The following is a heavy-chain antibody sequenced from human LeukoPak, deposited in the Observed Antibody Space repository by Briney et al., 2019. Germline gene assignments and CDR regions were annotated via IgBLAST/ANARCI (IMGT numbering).Heavy chain of an antibody. J-gene: IGHJ4*02. V-gene: IGHV3-7*01. CDR2: IKEDGSDK. CDR3: ARAELLSLDY. CDR1: GLTFSNYW. Sequence: GGSLRLSCAASGLTFSNYWMSWIRQAPGKGLEWVANIKEDGSDKYYVESVKGRFTISRDNAKNSLFLQMNSLRAEDTAAYYCARAELLSLDYWGQGTLVTVSS. D-gene: IGHD2-21*02.